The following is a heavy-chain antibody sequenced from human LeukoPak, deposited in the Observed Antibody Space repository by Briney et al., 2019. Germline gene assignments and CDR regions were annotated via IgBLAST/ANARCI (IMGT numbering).Heavy chain of an antibody. CDR1: GGSISTDY. J-gene: IGHJ4*02. D-gene: IGHD4-23*01. V-gene: IGHV4-59*01. Sequence: KPSETLSLTCTVSGGSISTDYWSWIRQPPRKRLEWIRYIYYSGSTNYNPSLKSRVTTSVDKSKHQFSLKLSSVTAADTAVYYCARDTGTVVDYWGQGTLVTVSS. CDR3: ARDTGTVVDY. CDR2: IYYSGST.